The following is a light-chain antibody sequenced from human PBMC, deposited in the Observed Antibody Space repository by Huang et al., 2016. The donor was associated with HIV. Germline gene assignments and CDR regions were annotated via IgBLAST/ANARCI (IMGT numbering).Light chain of an antibody. CDR2: GSS. CDR3: HQYNNWLLS. Sequence: IVMKQSPATLSVSPGERVTLSCRANRSVSTNLAWYQQRPGQAPRLLIYGSSTRAPGVPARFSGSGSGTDFSLTISSLQSEDFALYYCHQYNNWLLSFGGGTRVDI. V-gene: IGKV3-15*01. J-gene: IGKJ4*01. CDR1: RSVSTN.